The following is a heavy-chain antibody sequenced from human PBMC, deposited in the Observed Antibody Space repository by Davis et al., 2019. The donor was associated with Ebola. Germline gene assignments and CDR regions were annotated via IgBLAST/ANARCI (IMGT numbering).Heavy chain of an antibody. CDR2: IIPIFGTA. CDR1: GGTFSSYA. V-gene: IGHV1-69*13. J-gene: IGHJ6*02. D-gene: IGHD3-10*01. CDR3: ARFTMVQGWHI. Sequence: SVKVSCKASGGTFSSYAISWVRQAPGQGLEWMGGIIPIFGTANYAQKFQGRVTITADESTSTAYMELSRLRSDDTAVYYCARFTMVQGWHIWGQGTTVTVSS.